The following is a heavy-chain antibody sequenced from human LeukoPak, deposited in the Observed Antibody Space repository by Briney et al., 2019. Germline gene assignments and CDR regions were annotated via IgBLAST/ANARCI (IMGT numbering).Heavy chain of an antibody. CDR2: INPNSGGT. V-gene: IGHV1-2*04. Sequence: ASVKVSCKASGYTFTGYYMHWVRQAPGQGLEWMGWINPNSGGTNYAQKFQGWVTMTRDTSISTAYMELSRLRSDDTAVYYCARIHSGYDYVDNYWGQGTLVTVSS. D-gene: IGHD5-12*01. CDR1: GYTFTGYY. J-gene: IGHJ4*02. CDR3: ARIHSGYDYVDNY.